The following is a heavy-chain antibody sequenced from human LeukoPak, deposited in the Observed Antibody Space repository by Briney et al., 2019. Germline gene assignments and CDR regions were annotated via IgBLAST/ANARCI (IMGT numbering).Heavy chain of an antibody. CDR3: ARRGGSGRSFDY. Sequence: PSETLSLTCTVSGASVSSGGYYGSWIRQPPGKGLEWIGYIYYSGSTNFNPSLKSRVTISVDTSKNQFSLKVSSVTAADTAVYYCARRGGSGRSFDYWGQGTLVTVSS. CDR1: GASVSSGGYY. J-gene: IGHJ4*02. V-gene: IGHV4-61*08. CDR2: IYYSGST. D-gene: IGHD3-10*01.